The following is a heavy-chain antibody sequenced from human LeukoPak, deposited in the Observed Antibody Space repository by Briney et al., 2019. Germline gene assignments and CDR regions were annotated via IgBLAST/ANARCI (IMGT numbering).Heavy chain of an antibody. J-gene: IGHJ5*02. V-gene: IGHV1-69*13. CDR1: GGAFSSYA. D-gene: IGHD3-10*01. Sequence: SVKVSCKASGGAFSSYAISWVRQAPGQGLEWMGGIIPIFGTANYAQKFQGRVTITADESTSTAYMELSSLRSEDTAVYYCARDHGSGSYYLNWFDPWGQGTLVTVSS. CDR2: IIPIFGTA. CDR3: ARDHGSGSYYLNWFDP.